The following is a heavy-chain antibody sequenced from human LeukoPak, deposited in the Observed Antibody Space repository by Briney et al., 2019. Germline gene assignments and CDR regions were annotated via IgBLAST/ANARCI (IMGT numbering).Heavy chain of an antibody. V-gene: IGHV3-13*01. Sequence: PGGSLRLSCAASGFTFSSYDMHWVRQPTGKGLEGVSAIDTGGKTYYPDSVKGRFTISRENAKNSLYLHMDSLSAGDTALYFCARATVGFHPFDIWGQGTMVTVSS. J-gene: IGHJ3*02. CDR3: ARATVGFHPFDI. D-gene: IGHD4-23*01. CDR2: IDTGGKT. CDR1: GFTFSSYD.